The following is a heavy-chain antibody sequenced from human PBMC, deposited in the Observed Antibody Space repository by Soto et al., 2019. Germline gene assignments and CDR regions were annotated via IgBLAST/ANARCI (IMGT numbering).Heavy chain of an antibody. CDR2: TWYDGSNI. D-gene: IGHD6-19*01. J-gene: IGHJ6*02. V-gene: IGHV3-33*01. CDR3: ARDKAGAGNLPGVDV. CDR1: GFTFSDYG. Sequence: QVRLVESGGGVVQPGRSLSLSCAASGFTFSDYGFHWVRQAPGKGLEWVAVTWYDGSNIKYADSVKGRFTISRDNCKNTLYLQINSLRVDDTAVYYCARDKAGAGNLPGVDVWGQGTMVPVSS.